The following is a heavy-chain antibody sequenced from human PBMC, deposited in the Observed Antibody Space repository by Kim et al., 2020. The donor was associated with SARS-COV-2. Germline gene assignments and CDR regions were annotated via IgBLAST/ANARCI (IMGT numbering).Heavy chain of an antibody. CDR3: ARGGRGSGSYLGYYYGMDV. D-gene: IGHD3-10*01. Sequence: SEILSLTCTVSGGSISSYYWSWIRQPPGKGLEWIGYIYYSGSTNYNPSLKSRVTISVDTSKNQFSLKLSSVTAADTAVYYCARGGRGSGSYLGYYYGMDVWGQGTTVTVSS. J-gene: IGHJ6*02. V-gene: IGHV4-59*01. CDR2: IYYSGST. CDR1: GGSISSYY.